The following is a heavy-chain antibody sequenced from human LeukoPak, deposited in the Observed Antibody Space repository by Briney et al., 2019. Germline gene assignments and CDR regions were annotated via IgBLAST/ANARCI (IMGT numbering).Heavy chain of an antibody. D-gene: IGHD3-22*01. V-gene: IGHV3-30*18. CDR3: AKKDNYYDRRTHFDY. J-gene: IGHJ4*02. Sequence: GGSLRLSCAASGFTFSSYGMHWVRQAPGKGLEWVAVISYDGSNKYYADSVKGRFTISRDNSKNTLYLQMNSLRAEDTAVYYCAKKDNYYDRRTHFDYWGQGTLDTVSS. CDR1: GFTFSSYG. CDR2: ISYDGSNK.